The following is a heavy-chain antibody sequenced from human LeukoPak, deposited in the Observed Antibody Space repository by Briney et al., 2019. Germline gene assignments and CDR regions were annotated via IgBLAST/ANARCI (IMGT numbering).Heavy chain of an antibody. CDR2: ISYDGSNK. Sequence: GGSLRLSCVASGFTFSSYGMHWVRQAPGKGLEWVAVISYDGSNKYYADSVKGRFTISRDNSKNTLYLQMNSLRAEDTAVYYCAKDSGIAVAGIFDYWGQGTLVTVSS. CDR1: GFTFSSYG. D-gene: IGHD6-19*01. J-gene: IGHJ4*02. V-gene: IGHV3-30*18. CDR3: AKDSGIAVAGIFDY.